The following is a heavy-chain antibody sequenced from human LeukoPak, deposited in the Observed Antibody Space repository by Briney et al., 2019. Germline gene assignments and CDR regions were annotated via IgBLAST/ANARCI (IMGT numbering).Heavy chain of an antibody. J-gene: IGHJ4*02. CDR1: GFTFSSYA. Sequence: GGSLRLSCAASGFTFSSYALHWVRQAPGKGLEYVSFISSNGGSTYYADSVRGRFTIYRDNSNNTLYLQMGSLSADDMAVYYCARQRLRLGELSLLLDYWGQGSLVTVSS. V-gene: IGHV3-64*02. CDR2: ISSNGGST. CDR3: ARQRLRLGELSLLLDY. D-gene: IGHD3-16*02.